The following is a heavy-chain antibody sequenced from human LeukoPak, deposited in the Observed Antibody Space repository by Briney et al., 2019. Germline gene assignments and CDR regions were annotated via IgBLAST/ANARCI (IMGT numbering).Heavy chain of an antibody. V-gene: IGHV3-30-3*01. CDR2: ISHEGSNK. CDR1: GFTFGSYA. CDR3: ARASYHYDSSDSKGAFDI. J-gene: IGHJ3*02. Sequence: AGGSLRLSCAASGFTFGSYAMHWVRQAPGKGLEWVAVISHEGSNKYNADSVKGRFTISRDNSKNTLYLQMNSLRAEDTAVYYCARASYHYDSSDSKGAFDIWGQGTMVTVSS. D-gene: IGHD3-22*01.